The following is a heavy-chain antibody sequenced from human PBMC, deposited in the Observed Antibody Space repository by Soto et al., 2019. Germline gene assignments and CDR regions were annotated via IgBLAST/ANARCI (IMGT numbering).Heavy chain of an antibody. V-gene: IGHV3-33*01. D-gene: IGHD6-13*01. CDR3: AREVAAAGYYFDY. J-gene: IGHJ4*02. Sequence: VAVIWYDGSNKYYADSVKGRFTISRDNSKNTLYLQMNSLRAEDTAVYYCAREVAAAGYYFDYWGQGTLVTVSS. CDR2: IWYDGSNK.